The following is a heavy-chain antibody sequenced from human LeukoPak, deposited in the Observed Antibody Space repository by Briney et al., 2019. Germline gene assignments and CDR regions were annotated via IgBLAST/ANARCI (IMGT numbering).Heavy chain of an antibody. CDR2: INSISTYI. Sequence: PGGSLRLSLVASGFTFSSPSKNLVRQGPGKGLEWGSSINSISTYIYYADSLRGRFTISRDNADNSLYLQMNSLRAEDTAVYYCARDIADTGAIDAFDLWGQGTMVTVSS. J-gene: IGHJ3*01. CDR1: GFTFSSPS. V-gene: IGHV3-21*01. CDR3: ARDIADTGAIDAFDL. D-gene: IGHD5-18*01.